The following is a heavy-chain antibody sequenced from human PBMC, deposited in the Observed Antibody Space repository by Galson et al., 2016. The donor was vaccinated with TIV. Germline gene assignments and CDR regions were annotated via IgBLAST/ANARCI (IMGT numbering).Heavy chain of an antibody. J-gene: IGHJ3*02. CDR1: GFIFSNAW. Sequence: SLRLSCAGSGFIFSNAWMSWVRQAPGQGLEWVGRMRSYFDGGTIDYAAPVKGRFTISRADSKKELFLQMNSLKTDDTAVYFCTTGAYGDYLGSDALDIWGQGTLVTVSS. V-gene: IGHV3-15*01. CDR2: MRSYFDGGTI. D-gene: IGHD4-17*01. CDR3: TTGAYGDYLGSDALDI.